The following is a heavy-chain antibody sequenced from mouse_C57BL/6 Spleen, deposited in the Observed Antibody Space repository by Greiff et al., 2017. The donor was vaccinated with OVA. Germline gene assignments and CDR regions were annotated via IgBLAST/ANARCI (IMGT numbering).Heavy chain of an antibody. CDR3: ARWLSLYAMDD. D-gene: IGHD2-2*01. V-gene: IGHV1-64*01. CDR1: GYTFTRYW. CDR2: IHPNSGST. J-gene: IGHJ4*01. Sequence: VQLQQPGAELVKPGASVKLSCKASGYTFTRYWMHWVKQRPGQGLEWIRMIHPNSGSTNYNEKFKINATLTVDKSSSTAYMQISSLTSEDSAVYYCARWLSLYAMDDWGQGTSVTVSS.